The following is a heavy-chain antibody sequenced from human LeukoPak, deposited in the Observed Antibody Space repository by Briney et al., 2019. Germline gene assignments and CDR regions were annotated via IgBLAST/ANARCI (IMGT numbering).Heavy chain of an antibody. CDR2: IHPANSET. CDR1: GYSFTSYW. V-gene: IGHV5-51*01. Sequence: GESLKISCKGSGYSFTSYWIGWVRQMPGKGLEWMGFIHPANSETRYSPSFQGQVTISADKSINTAYLQWSSLKASDTAIYYCGRSGYSGYEFDYWGQGTLVTVSS. D-gene: IGHD5-12*01. CDR3: GRSGYSGYEFDY. J-gene: IGHJ4*02.